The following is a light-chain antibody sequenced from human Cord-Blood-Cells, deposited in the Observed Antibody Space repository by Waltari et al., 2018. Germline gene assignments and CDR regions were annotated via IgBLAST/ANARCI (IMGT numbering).Light chain of an antibody. CDR2: AAS. J-gene: IGKJ1*01. CDR1: QSISSY. Sequence: DIQMTQSPSSLSASVGDRVTITCRASQSISSYLNWYQQKLGKAPKLLIYAASSLQSGVPSRFSGSVSGTDFTLTNSSLQPEDFATYYCQQSYSTPPTFGQVTKVDIK. CDR3: QQSYSTPPT. V-gene: IGKV1-39*01.